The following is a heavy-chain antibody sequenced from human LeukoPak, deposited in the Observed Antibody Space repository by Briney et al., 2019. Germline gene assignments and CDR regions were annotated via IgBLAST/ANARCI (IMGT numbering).Heavy chain of an antibody. CDR1: GFTFSNYA. Sequence: PGGSLRLSCAASGFTFSNYAMNWVRQAPGKGLEWVSGISGSGDTTYYADSVKGRFTISRDNAKNSLYLQMNSLRAEDTAVYYCARDPSLDYWGQGTLVTVSS. V-gene: IGHV3-23*01. CDR3: ARDPSLDY. J-gene: IGHJ4*02. CDR2: ISGSGDTT.